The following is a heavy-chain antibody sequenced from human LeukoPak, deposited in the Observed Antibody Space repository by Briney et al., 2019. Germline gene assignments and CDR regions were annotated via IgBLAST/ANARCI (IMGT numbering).Heavy chain of an antibody. J-gene: IGHJ4*02. V-gene: IGHV1-2*04. CDR2: INPNSGGT. CDR3: ARGSYDYVWGSYRQSSYYFDY. CDR1: GYTFTGYY. Sequence: ASVKVSCKASGYTFTGYYMHWVRQAPGQGLEWMGRINPNSGGTNYAQKFQGWVTMTRDTSISTAYMELSRLRSDDTAVYYCARGSYDYVWGSYRQSSYYFDYWGQGTLVTVSS. D-gene: IGHD3-16*02.